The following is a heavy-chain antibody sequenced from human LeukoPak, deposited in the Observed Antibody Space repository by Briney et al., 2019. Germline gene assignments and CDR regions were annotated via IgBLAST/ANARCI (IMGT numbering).Heavy chain of an antibody. CDR3: ARALPNYGSGSREYYFDY. D-gene: IGHD3-10*01. Sequence: SVTVSCTASGGTFSSYAISWVRQAPGQGLEWMGGIIPIFGTANYAQKFQGRVTITADESTSTAYMELSSLRSEDTAVYYCARALPNYGSGSREYYFDYWGQGTLVTVSS. J-gene: IGHJ4*02. CDR1: GGTFSSYA. CDR2: IIPIFGTA. V-gene: IGHV1-69*13.